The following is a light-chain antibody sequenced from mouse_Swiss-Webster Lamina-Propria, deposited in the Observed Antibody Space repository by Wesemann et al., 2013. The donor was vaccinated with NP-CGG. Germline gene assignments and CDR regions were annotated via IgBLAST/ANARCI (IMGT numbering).Light chain of an antibody. J-gene: IGKJ5*01. CDR1: QNVGTA. CDR3: QQYNSYPLT. V-gene: IGKV6-23*01. Sequence: DIVMTQSQKFMSTSVGDRVSVTCKASQNVGTAVAWYQQKPGQSPKPLIYWASTRHTGVPDRFTGSGSGTDFTLTISNVQSEDLAEYFCQQYNSYPLTFGAGTKLELK. CDR2: WAS.